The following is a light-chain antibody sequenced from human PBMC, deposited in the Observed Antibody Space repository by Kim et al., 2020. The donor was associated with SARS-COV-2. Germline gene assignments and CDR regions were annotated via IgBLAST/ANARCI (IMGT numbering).Light chain of an antibody. J-gene: IGKJ4*01. CDR2: DAS. Sequence: PGERPTLSCRASQSVTRYLAWYQQKPGQTPRLLIYDASNRATGIPARFSGSGSGTDFTLTISSLEPEDFAVYYCQQRSNWPLTFGGGTKVDI. CDR3: QQRSNWPLT. V-gene: IGKV3-11*01. CDR1: QSVTRY.